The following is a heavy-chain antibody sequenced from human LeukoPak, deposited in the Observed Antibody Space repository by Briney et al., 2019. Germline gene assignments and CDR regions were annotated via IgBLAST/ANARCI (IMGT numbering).Heavy chain of an antibody. CDR3: ARGYDFWPYYYGMDV. CDR2: IYYSGST. J-gene: IGHJ6*02. V-gene: IGHV4-61*05. CDR1: GGSISSSSYY. Sequence: PSETLSLTCTVSGGSISSSSYYWGWIRQPPGKGLEWIGYIYYSGSTNYNPSLKSRVTISVDTSKNQFSLKLSSVTAADTAVYYCARGYDFWPYYYGMDVWGQGTTVTVSS. D-gene: IGHD3-3*01.